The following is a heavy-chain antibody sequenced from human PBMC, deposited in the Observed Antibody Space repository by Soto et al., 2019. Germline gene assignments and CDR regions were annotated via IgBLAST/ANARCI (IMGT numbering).Heavy chain of an antibody. CDR1: GFSFSSHS. CDR3: ARPKGWHDISFHP. J-gene: IGHJ1*01. D-gene: IGHD1-1*01. Sequence: EVQLVESGGGLVQPGGFLRLSCAASGFSFSSHSMNWVRQAPGKGLEWVSYINSTSSSIYYAGSVKGRFTTSRDHAKNSLYLQLNSLRDEDTAVYYCARPKGWHDISFHPWGQGTLVVVSS. V-gene: IGHV3-48*02. CDR2: INSTSSSI.